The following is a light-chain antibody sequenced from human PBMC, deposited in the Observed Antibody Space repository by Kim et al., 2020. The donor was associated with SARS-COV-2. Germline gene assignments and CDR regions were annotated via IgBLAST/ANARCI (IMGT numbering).Light chain of an antibody. CDR2: YDS. V-gene: IGLV3-21*04. CDR1: NIGSKS. Sequence: SYELTQPPSVSVAPGKTARITCGGNNIGSKSVHWYQQKPGQAPVLVIYYDSDRPSGIPERFSGSNSGNTATLTISRVEAGDEADSYCQVWDSSSEHWVFG. J-gene: IGLJ3*02. CDR3: QVWDSSSEHWV.